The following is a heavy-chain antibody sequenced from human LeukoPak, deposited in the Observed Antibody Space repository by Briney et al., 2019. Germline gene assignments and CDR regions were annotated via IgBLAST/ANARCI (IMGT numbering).Heavy chain of an antibody. D-gene: IGHD2-2*01. CDR3: AKVRLVPAAMLDY. Sequence: PGGSLRLSCAASGFAFSNYDMHWVRQAPGKGLEGVAFTRYDGTNKYYVDSVKGRFTISRDNSKNTLYLQMNSLRAEDTAVYYCAKVRLVPAAMLDYWGQGTLVTVSS. J-gene: IGHJ4*02. CDR2: TRYDGTNK. CDR1: GFAFSNYD. V-gene: IGHV3-30*02.